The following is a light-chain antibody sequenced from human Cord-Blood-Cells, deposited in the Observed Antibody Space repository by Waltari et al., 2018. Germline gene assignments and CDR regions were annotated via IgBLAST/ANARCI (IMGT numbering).Light chain of an antibody. CDR1: QSISSY. Sequence: DIQMTQSPSSLSASVGDRVTITCRASQSISSYLNWYQQKPGKAPKLLIYAASSLQSGVPSRFSVSGSGTDFTLTISSLQPEDFATYYCQQSYSTHYTFGQGTKLEIK. V-gene: IGKV1-39*01. CDR2: AAS. J-gene: IGKJ2*01. CDR3: QQSYSTHYT.